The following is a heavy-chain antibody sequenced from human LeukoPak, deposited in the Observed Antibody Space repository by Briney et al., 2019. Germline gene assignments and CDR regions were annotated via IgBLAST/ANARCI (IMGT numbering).Heavy chain of an antibody. J-gene: IGHJ4*02. CDR2: INHSGTT. CDR3: ATTMSPLTRAYDY. V-gene: IGHV4-34*01. Sequence: SSETLSLTCAVYGGSFSGYYWTWIRQPPGKGLEWIGEINHSGTTKYNSSLKSRVTISVDTSKNQFSLKLSSVTAADTAVYYCATTMSPLTRAYDYWGQGTLVTVSS. CDR1: GGSFSGYY. D-gene: IGHD7-27*01.